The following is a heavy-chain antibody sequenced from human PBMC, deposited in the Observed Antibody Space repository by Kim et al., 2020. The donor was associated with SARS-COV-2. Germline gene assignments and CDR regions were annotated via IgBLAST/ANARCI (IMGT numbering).Heavy chain of an antibody. CDR2: MNPNSGNT. CDR1: GYTFTSYD. CDR3: ARRELDFWSGYFPSYYYYGMDV. V-gene: IGHV1-8*01. D-gene: IGHD3-3*01. J-gene: IGHJ6*02. Sequence: ASVKVSCKASGYTFTSYDINWVRQATGQGLEWMGWMNPNSGNTGYAQKFQGRVTMTRNTSISTAYMELSSLRSEDTAVYYCARRELDFWSGYFPSYYYYGMDVWGQGTTVTGSS.